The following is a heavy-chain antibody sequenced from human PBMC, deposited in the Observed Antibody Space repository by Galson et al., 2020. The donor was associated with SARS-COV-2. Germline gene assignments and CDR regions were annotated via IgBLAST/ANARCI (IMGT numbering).Heavy chain of an antibody. CDR1: GYTFTDYY. V-gene: IGHV1-2*02. Sequence: ASVKVSCKASGYTFTDYYIHWVRQAPGQGLEWMGWINPKSGGTNYAQKFEGRVTMTRDTSITRAYMELSRLRADDTAVYYCARLRYYDVLTGYIVDVWGQGTMVTVSS. D-gene: IGHD3-9*01. CDR2: INPKSGGT. CDR3: ARLRYYDVLTGYIVDV. J-gene: IGHJ6*02.